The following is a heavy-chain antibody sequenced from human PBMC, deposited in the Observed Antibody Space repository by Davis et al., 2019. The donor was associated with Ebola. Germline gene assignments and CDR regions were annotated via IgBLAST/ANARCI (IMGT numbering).Heavy chain of an antibody. CDR3: ARTEAVAGVDV. V-gene: IGHV3-30*03. J-gene: IGHJ6*04. CDR1: GFTFRSSG. CDR2: ISFDGSNK. Sequence: GGSLRLSCAASGFTFRSSGMHWVRQAPGKGLEWVADISFDGSNKYYADSVKGRFSMSRDNSKNTVYRQMNSLGAEDTAVYYCARTEAVAGVDVWGKGTTVTVSS. D-gene: IGHD2-15*01.